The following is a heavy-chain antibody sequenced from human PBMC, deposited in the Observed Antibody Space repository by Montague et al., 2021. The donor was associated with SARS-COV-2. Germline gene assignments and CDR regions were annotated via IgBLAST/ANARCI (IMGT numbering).Heavy chain of an antibody. J-gene: IGHJ4*02. Sequence: SETLSLTCTVSGGSISSYYWSCIRQPPRKGLEWIGYIYYSGRTNYNPSLMSRVAISVDTSKNQFSLKLISVTAAATAVYYCAREGLGYCRSTSCYRGFDYWGQGTLVTVSS. CDR1: GGSISSYY. D-gene: IGHD2-2*02. V-gene: IGHV4-59*01. CDR2: IYYSGRT. CDR3: AREGLGYCRSTSCYRGFDY.